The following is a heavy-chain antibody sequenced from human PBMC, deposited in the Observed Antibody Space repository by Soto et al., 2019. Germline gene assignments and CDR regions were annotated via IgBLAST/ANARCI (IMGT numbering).Heavy chain of an antibody. CDR1: GFTFNSYA. CDR3: AKGRYFDVDGGCANF. Sequence: QSGGGFVQPGGSHRLSCVASGFTFNSYAMTWVRQSPEKGLEWVSTVSGSGSKTYYSQSVQGRFTISRDNSKNTFFLQMRSLRAEDSAIYFCAKGRYFDVDGGCANFWGQGTLVTVSS. V-gene: IGHV3-23*01. CDR2: VSGSGSKT. D-gene: IGHD3-22*01. J-gene: IGHJ4*02.